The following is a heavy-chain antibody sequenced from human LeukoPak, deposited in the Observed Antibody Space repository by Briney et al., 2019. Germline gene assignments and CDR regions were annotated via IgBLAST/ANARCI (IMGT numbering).Heavy chain of an antibody. Sequence: SETLSLTCTVPGGSISSSSYYWGWIRQPPGKGLEWIGSIYYSGSTYYNPSLKSRVTISVDTSKNQFSLKLSSVTAADTAVYYCATRPAGPRQDHDYWGQGTLVTVSS. CDR3: ATRPAGPRQDHDY. V-gene: IGHV4-39*01. J-gene: IGHJ4*02. CDR1: GGSISSSSYY. D-gene: IGHD2-2*01. CDR2: IYYSGST.